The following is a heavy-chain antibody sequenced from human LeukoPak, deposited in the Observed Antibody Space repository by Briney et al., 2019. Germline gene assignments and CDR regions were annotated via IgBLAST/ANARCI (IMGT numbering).Heavy chain of an antibody. Sequence: GGSLRLSCAASGFIVSSDYISWVRQTPGKGLEWVSVIYSGGSTFYADSVKGRFTISRDNPKNTVYLQMNSLRAEDTAVYYCASGGKYCTGGACYGDWGQGTLVTVSS. CDR1: GFIVSSDY. J-gene: IGHJ4*02. V-gene: IGHV3-53*01. D-gene: IGHD2-8*02. CDR3: ASGGKYCTGGACYGD. CDR2: IYSGGST.